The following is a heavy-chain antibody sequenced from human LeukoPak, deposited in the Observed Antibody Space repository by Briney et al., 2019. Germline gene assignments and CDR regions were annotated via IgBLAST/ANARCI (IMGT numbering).Heavy chain of an antibody. CDR3: ARDVDTALNWFDP. J-gene: IGHJ5*02. Sequence: GGSLRLSCAASGFTFSSYWMSWVRQAPGKGLEWVANIKQDGSEKYYVDSVKGRFTISRDNAKNSLYLQMNSLRAEDTAVYYCARDVDTALNWFDPWGQGTLVTVSS. CDR2: IKQDGSEK. D-gene: IGHD5-18*01. CDR1: GFTFSSYW. V-gene: IGHV3-7*01.